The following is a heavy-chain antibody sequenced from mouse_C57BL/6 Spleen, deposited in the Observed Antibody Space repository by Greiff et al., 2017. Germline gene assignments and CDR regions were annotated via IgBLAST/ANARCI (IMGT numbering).Heavy chain of an antibody. CDR1: GYAFSSSW. V-gene: IGHV1-82*01. J-gene: IGHJ2*01. Sequence: QVQLQQSGPELVKPGASVKISCKASGYAFSSSWMNWVKQRPGKGLEWIGRIYPGDGDTNYNGKFKGKATLTADKSSSTAYMQLSSLTSEDSAVYFCARDGNYEGVDYWGQGTTLTVSS. CDR3: ARDGNYEGVDY. CDR2: IYPGDGDT. D-gene: IGHD2-1*01.